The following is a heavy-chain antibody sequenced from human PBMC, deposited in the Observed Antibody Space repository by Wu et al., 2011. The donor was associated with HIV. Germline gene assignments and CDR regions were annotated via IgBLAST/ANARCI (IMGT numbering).Heavy chain of an antibody. J-gene: IGHJ4*02. CDR2: INPKNGGT. Sequence: QVQLLQSGAEVRKPGASVRVSCKASGYTFSDYFIHWVRQAPGRGLEWVGWINPKNGGTRYVQKFQSRVILTSDTSASTAYMELSRLTSDDTAIYYCATTGIDYWGQGTLVIVSS. CDR3: ATTGIDY. D-gene: IGHD1-1*01. V-gene: IGHV1-2*02. CDR1: GYTFSDYF.